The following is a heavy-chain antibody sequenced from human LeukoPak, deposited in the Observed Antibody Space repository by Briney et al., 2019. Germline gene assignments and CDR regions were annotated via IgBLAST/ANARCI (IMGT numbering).Heavy chain of an antibody. J-gene: IGHJ4*02. V-gene: IGHV1-2*02. D-gene: IGHD3-22*01. CDR3: ARERGGGRDYDSSGYYFSY. CDR1: GYTFTNYG. CDR2: INPNSGGT. Sequence: ASVKVSCKASGYTFTNYGISWVRQAPGQGLEWMGWINPNSGGTNYAQKFQGRVTMTRDTSISTAYMELSRLRSDDTAVYYCARERGGGRDYDSSGYYFSYWGQGTLVTVSS.